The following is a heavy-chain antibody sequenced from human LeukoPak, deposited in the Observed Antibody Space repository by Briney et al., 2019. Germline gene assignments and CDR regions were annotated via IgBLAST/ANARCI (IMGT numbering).Heavy chain of an antibody. J-gene: IGHJ6*03. CDR2: ISGDGETI. V-gene: IGHV3-11*01. D-gene: IGHD3-10*01. CDR1: GFTFSDHH. Sequence: PGGSLRLSCAASGFTFSDHHMTWIRQAPGQGLEWISYISGDGETIYFTDSVEGRFSVSRDNAKSSLYLQMDRLRVDDTAVYYCARTYGYYYYFLDVWGKGSTVIVS. CDR3: ARTYGYYYYFLDV.